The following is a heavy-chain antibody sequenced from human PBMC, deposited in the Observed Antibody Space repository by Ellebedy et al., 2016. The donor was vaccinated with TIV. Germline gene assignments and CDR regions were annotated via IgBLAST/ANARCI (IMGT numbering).Heavy chain of an antibody. D-gene: IGHD6-19*01. CDR2: ISGSGGST. V-gene: IGHV3-23*01. Sequence: GGSLRLSCAASGFTFSSYAMSWVRQAPGKGLEWVSAISGSGGSTFYADSVKGRFTISRDNSKNTLYLQMNSLRAEDTAVYYCARAAVASIDLYFDYWGQGTLVTVSS. CDR3: ARAAVASIDLYFDY. CDR1: GFTFSSYA. J-gene: IGHJ4*02.